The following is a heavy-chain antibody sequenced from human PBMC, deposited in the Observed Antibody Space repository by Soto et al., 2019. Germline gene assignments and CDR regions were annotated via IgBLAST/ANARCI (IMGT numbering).Heavy chain of an antibody. CDR2: FDPEDGET. D-gene: IGHD4-17*01. V-gene: IGHV1-24*01. Sequence: EASVKVSCKVSGYTLTELSMHWVRQAPGKGLEWMGGFDPEDGETIYAQKFQGRVTMTEDTSTDTAYMELSSLRSEDTAVYYCATVSARTTVTNYYYYGMDVWGQGTTVTVSS. CDR1: GYTLTELS. J-gene: IGHJ6*02. CDR3: ATVSARTTVTNYYYYGMDV.